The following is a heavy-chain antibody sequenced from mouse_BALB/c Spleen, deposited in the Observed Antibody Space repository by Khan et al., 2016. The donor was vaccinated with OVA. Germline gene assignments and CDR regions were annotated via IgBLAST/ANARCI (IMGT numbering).Heavy chain of an antibody. Sequence: LVESGPELKKSGETVRISCKASGYTFTTAGMQWVQKMPGKGLKWIGWINTHSGVPKYAEDFKGRFAFSLETSASTAYLQITNLKNEDMATYFCARGGAAYYRYDGGAMDYWGQGTSVTVSS. CDR2: INTHSGVP. CDR1: GYTFTTAG. V-gene: IGHV9-4*02. J-gene: IGHJ4*01. D-gene: IGHD2-14*01. CDR3: ARGGAAYYRYDGGAMDY.